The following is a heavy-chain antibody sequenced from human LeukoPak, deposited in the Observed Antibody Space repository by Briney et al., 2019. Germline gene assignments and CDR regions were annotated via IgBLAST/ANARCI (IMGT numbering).Heavy chain of an antibody. Sequence: GGSLLLSCAASGFTISSYWMSWVRAARGKGLEGLANIKEDGSEKYYVDSVKGRFTISRDNAKNSLYLQMNSLRAEDTAVYYCARDQIWFGDGGWFDPWGQGTLVTVSS. CDR2: IKEDGSEK. CDR1: GFTISSYW. J-gene: IGHJ5*02. D-gene: IGHD3-10*01. V-gene: IGHV3-7*03. CDR3: ARDQIWFGDGGWFDP.